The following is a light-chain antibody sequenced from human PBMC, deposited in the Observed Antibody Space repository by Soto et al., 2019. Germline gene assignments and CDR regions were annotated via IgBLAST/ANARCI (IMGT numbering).Light chain of an antibody. J-gene: IGKJ2*01. CDR3: QQSHTVPNT. CDR2: AAS. CDR1: QSISSY. V-gene: IGKV1-39*01. Sequence: DIQMTQSPSSLSASVGDRVTITCRASQSISSYLNWYQQRPGKAPKLLIYAASSLQTEVPSRFSGSGSGTDFTLTISSLQPEDFATYYCQQSHTVPNTFGQGTKLEI.